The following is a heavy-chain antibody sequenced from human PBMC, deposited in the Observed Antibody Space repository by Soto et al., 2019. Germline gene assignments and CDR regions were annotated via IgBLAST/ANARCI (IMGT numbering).Heavy chain of an antibody. CDR1: GFTFSSYG. J-gene: IGHJ6*03. D-gene: IGHD1-26*01. V-gene: IGHV3-30*02. CDR2: IWYDGSNK. CDR3: AKDITYSRNNYMDV. Sequence: GGSLRLSCAASGFTFSSYGMHWVRQAPGKGLEWVAVIWYDGSNKYYADSVKGRFTISRDNSKNTLYLQMNGLRAEDTALYYCAKDITYSRNNYMDVWGKGTTVTVSS.